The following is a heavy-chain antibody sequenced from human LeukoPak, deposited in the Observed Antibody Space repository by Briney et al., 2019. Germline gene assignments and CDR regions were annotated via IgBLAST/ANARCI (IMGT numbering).Heavy chain of an antibody. J-gene: IGHJ4*02. CDR2: FYDSGNT. D-gene: IGHD1-26*01. V-gene: IGHV4-38-2*02. Sequence: SETLSLTCTVSGYSISSGYYWGWIRQPPGKGLEWIGSFYDSGNTYYNPSLKSRVTISVNTSKNQFSLKVRSVTAADTAVYFCARGKSRGSHIDYWGQGTLVTVSS. CDR1: GYSISSGYY. CDR3: ARGKSRGSHIDY.